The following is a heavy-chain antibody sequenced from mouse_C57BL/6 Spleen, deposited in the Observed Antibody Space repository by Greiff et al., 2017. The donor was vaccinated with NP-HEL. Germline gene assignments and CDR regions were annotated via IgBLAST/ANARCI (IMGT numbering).Heavy chain of an antibody. Sequence: VQLQQPGAELVKPGASVKLSCKASGYTFTSYWMHWVKQRPGQGLEWIGMIQPNSGSTNYNEKFKSKATLTVDKSSSTAYMQLSSLTSEDSAVYYCAGTTVVASSTFDYWGQGTTLTVSS. V-gene: IGHV1-64*01. CDR3: AGTTVVASSTFDY. CDR2: IQPNSGST. J-gene: IGHJ2*01. CDR1: GYTFTSYW. D-gene: IGHD1-1*01.